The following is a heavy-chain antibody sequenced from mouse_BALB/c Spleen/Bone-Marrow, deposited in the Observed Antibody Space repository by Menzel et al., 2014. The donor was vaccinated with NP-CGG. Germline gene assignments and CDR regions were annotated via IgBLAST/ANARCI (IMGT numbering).Heavy chain of an antibody. CDR2: INPNNGGT. Sequence: EVQLQQSGPELVKPGASVKISCKTSGYTFTEYTMHWVKQSHGKSLEWIGGINPNNGGTSYNQKFKGKATLTADKSSSTAYMQLSSLTSDNSAVYFCARSGDSSGYGFAYWGQGTLVTVSA. D-gene: IGHD3-2*01. J-gene: IGHJ3*01. V-gene: IGHV1-18*01. CDR1: GYTFTEYT. CDR3: ARSGDSSGYGFAY.